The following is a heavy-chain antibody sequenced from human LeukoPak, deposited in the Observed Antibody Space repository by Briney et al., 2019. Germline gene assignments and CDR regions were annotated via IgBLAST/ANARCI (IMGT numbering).Heavy chain of an antibody. CDR1: GGSLSGYY. Sequence: SETLSLTCAVYGGSLSGYYWSWIRQPPGKGLEWIGEINHSGSTNYNPSLKSRVTISVDTSKNQFSLKLSSVTAADTAVYYCARRQVEMATILGRRKYYFDYWGQGTLVTVSS. CDR3: ARRQVEMATILGRRKYYFDY. V-gene: IGHV4-34*01. D-gene: IGHD5-24*01. J-gene: IGHJ4*02. CDR2: INHSGST.